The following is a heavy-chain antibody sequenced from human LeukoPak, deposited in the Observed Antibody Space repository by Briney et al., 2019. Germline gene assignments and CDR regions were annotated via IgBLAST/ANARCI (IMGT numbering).Heavy chain of an antibody. J-gene: IGHJ4*02. CDR1: GFTFSSYA. Sequence: GGSLRLSCAASGFTFSSYAMNWVRQAPGQGLEWVSYISSSGSTIYYADSVKGRFTISRDNDKNSLYLQMNSLRAEDTAVYYCARGASRLLINWGQGTLVTVSS. V-gene: IGHV3-48*03. D-gene: IGHD5-12*01. CDR3: ARGASRLLIN. CDR2: ISSSGSTI.